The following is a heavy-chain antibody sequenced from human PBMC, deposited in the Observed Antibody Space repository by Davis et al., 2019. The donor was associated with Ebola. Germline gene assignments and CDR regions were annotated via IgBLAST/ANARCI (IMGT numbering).Heavy chain of an antibody. V-gene: IGHV4-30-2*01. CDR3: ASFMTTVTTGWFDP. D-gene: IGHD4-11*01. J-gene: IGHJ5*02. CDR2: IYHSGST. CDR1: GGSISSGGYS. Sequence: SETLSLTCAVSGGSISSGGYSWSWIRQPPGKGLEWIGYIYHSGSTYYNPSLKSRVTISVDRSKNQFSLKLSSVTAADTAVYYCASFMTTVTTGWFDPWGQGTLVTVPS.